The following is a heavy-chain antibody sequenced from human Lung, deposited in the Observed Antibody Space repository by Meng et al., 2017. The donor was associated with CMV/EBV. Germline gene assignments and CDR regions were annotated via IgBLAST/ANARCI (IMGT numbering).Heavy chain of an antibody. CDR3: ARDRLRFLEWSYGMDV. CDR2: INPNSGGT. V-gene: IGHV1-2*02. D-gene: IGHD3-3*01. J-gene: IGHJ6*02. Sequence: ASVKVSXKASGYTFTGYYMHWVRQAPGQGLEWMGWINPNSGGTNYAQKFQGRVTMTRDTSISTAYMELSRLRSDDTAVYYCARDRLRFLEWSYGMDVWGQGXTVTVSS. CDR1: GYTFTGYY.